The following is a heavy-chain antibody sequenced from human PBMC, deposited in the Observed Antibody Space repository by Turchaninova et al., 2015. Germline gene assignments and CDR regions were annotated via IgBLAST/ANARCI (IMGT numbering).Heavy chain of an antibody. J-gene: IGHJ5*02. CDR3: ARVNSSGYYYSDWFDP. Sequence: QLPLQESGPGLVKPSETLSLTCTVSGGSIRSSSYYWGWLRQPPGKGLWWIGSIYYSGSTYYNPSLKSRVTISVDTSKNQFSLKLSSVTVADTAVYYCARVNSSGYYYSDWFDPWGQGTLVTVSS. D-gene: IGHD3-22*01. CDR2: IYYSGST. CDR1: GGSIRSSSYY. V-gene: IGHV4-39*07.